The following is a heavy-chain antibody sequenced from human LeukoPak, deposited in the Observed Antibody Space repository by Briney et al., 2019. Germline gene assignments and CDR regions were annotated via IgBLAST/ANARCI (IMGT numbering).Heavy chain of an antibody. Sequence: PGGSLRLSCAASGFTFSSYSMNWGRQAPGKGLEWVSYISSSSSTIYYADSVKGRFTISRDNAKNSLYLQMNSLRDEDTAVYYCARDSSGWYSYYYGMDVWGQGTTVTVSS. CDR1: GFTFSSYS. V-gene: IGHV3-48*02. CDR3: ARDSSGWYSYYYGMDV. D-gene: IGHD6-19*01. J-gene: IGHJ6*02. CDR2: ISSSSSTI.